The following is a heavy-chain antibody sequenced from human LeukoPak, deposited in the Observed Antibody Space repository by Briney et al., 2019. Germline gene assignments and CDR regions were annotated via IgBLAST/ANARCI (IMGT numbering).Heavy chain of an antibody. CDR3: AKVSGDYVYYYYYYMDV. D-gene: IGHD4-17*01. CDR2: VSGSGGTT. V-gene: IGHV3-23*01. Sequence: GGSLRLSCAASTLTFSSYVMTWVRQAPGKGLEWVAIVSGSGGTTDYADSVKGRFTISRDNSKNTLYLQMNSLRAEDTAVYYCAKVSGDYVYYYYYYMDVWGKGTTVTVSS. J-gene: IGHJ6*03. CDR1: TLTFSSYV.